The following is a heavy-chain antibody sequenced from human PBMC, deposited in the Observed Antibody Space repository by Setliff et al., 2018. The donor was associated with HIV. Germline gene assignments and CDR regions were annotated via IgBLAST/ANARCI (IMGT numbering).Heavy chain of an antibody. J-gene: IGHJ2*01. CDR2: ISYSGNT. V-gene: IGHV4-59*01. D-gene: IGHD3-22*01. CDR3: ASDISVFYDNDGYEYFDL. CDR1: GFTFSSYS. Sequence: GSLRLSCAASGFTFSSYSMNWVRQAPGKGLEWLGHISYSGNTNYNPSLKSRITISLDSSKNQFSLRLNSVTAADTAVYYCASDISVFYDNDGYEYFDLWGRGTLVTVSS.